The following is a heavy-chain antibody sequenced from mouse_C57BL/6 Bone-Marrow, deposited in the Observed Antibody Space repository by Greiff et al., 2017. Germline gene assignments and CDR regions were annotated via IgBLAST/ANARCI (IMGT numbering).Heavy chain of an antibody. CDR1: GYTFTDYY. CDR3: ARLGSYYCAMDD. V-gene: IGHV1-26*01. Sequence: EVQLQQSGPELVKPGASVKISCKASGYTFTDYYMNWVKQSHGKSLEWIGDINPNNGGTSYNQKFKGKATLTVDTSSSTAYMELRSLTSEDSAVYYCARLGSYYCAMDDWGQGTSVTVSS. CDR2: INPNNGGT. J-gene: IGHJ4*01. D-gene: IGHD3-1*01.